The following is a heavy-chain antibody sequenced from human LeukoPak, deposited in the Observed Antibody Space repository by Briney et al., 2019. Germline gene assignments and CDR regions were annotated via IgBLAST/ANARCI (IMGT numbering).Heavy chain of an antibody. Sequence: GGSLRLSCAASGFTVSSNYMSWVRQAPGKGLEWVAFIRYDGSSKYYVDSVKGRFTISRDNSKNTLYLQMNSLRAEDTAVYFCAKGSGWEASYFYYYMDVWGKGTTVTISS. D-gene: IGHD1-26*01. CDR2: IRYDGSSK. V-gene: IGHV3-30*02. CDR1: GFTVSSNY. J-gene: IGHJ6*03. CDR3: AKGSGWEASYFYYYMDV.